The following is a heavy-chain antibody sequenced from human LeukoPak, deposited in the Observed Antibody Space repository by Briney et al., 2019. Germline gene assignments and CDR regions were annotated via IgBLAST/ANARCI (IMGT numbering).Heavy chain of an antibody. CDR2: IWYDGSNK. D-gene: IGHD5-24*01. CDR1: GFTFSNYG. Sequence: GGSLRLSCAASGFTFSNYGMHWVRQAPGKGLEWVAVIWYDGSNKYYADSVRGRFTVSRDNSKNTLYLEMNSLRAEDTAVYYCAKDLPMAALDFWGRGTLVTVSP. CDR3: AKDLPMAALDF. V-gene: IGHV3-33*06. J-gene: IGHJ4*02.